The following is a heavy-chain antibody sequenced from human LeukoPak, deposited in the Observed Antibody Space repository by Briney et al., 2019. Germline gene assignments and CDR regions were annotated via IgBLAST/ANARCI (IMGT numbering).Heavy chain of an antibody. J-gene: IGHJ5*01. V-gene: IGHV1-2*02. CDR2: TNPDSGNT. CDR3: AKYASMFIPLWCDS. CDR1: GYTFTDYS. Sequence: ASVKVSCKASGYTFTDYSIHWVRQAPGQGLEWMGWTNPDSGNTKSAGKFQGRVSMTRDTSITTAYMELSSLTSDDTAVYYCAKYASMFIPLWCDSWGQGTLVTVSS. D-gene: IGHD3-16*01.